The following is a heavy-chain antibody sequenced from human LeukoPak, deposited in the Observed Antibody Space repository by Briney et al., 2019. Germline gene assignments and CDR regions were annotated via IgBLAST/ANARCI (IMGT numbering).Heavy chain of an antibody. CDR2: IYYSGST. Sequence: SETLSLTCTVSGGSISSSSYYWGWIRQPPGKGLEWIGSIYYSGSTYYNPSLKSRVTISVDTSKNQFSLKLSSVTAADTAVYYCARDSIVLMVYAIPDPALLVGGWFDPWGQGTLVTVSS. V-gene: IGHV4-39*07. CDR3: ARDSIVLMVYAIPDPALLVGGWFDP. D-gene: IGHD2-8*01. J-gene: IGHJ5*02. CDR1: GGSISSSSYY.